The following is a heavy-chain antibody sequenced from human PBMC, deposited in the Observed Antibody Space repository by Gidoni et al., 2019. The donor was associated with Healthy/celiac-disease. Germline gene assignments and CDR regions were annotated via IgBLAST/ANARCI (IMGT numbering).Heavy chain of an antibody. Sequence: QVQPVQYGVEAKNHGPSVKVSRTASGYTFTSDGLSLVRQAPGQGLEWMGWISADNCNTNFAQKLQGRVTLTTDTSTSTAYMELRSLRSDDTAVYYCARDGPRRWLQSSPGAFDIWGQVTMVTVSS. J-gene: IGHJ3*02. CDR3: ARDGPRRWLQSSPGAFDI. CDR1: GYTFTSDG. V-gene: IGHV1-18*01. CDR2: ISADNCNT. D-gene: IGHD5-12*01.